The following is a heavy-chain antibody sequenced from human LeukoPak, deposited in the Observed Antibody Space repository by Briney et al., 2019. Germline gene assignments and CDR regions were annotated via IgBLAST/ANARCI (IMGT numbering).Heavy chain of an antibody. CDR1: GFTFSSYA. CDR2: ISYDGSNK. D-gene: IGHD5-18*01. V-gene: IGHV3-30-3*01. J-gene: IGHJ4*02. Sequence: GGSLRLPCTASGFTFSSYAMHWVRQAPGKGLEWVAVISYDGSNKYYADSVKGRFTISRDNSKNTLYLQMNSLRAEDTAVYYCARDHGGYSYVYRGQGTLVTVSS. CDR3: ARDHGGYSYVY.